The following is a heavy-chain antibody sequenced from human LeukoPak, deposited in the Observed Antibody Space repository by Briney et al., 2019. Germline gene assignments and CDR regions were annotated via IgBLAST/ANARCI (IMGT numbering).Heavy chain of an antibody. V-gene: IGHV3-48*03. D-gene: IGHD4-17*01. CDR1: GFTFSSYE. J-gene: IGHJ3*02. CDR3: AKIFVDGAIYDAFDI. CDR2: ISSSGRII. Sequence: GGSLRLSCAVSGFTFSSYEMNWVRQAPGKGLEWVSYISSSGRIIYFADSVKGRFTISRDNAKNSLYLQMKSLRAEDTAVYYCAKIFVDGAIYDAFDIWGQGTMVTVSS.